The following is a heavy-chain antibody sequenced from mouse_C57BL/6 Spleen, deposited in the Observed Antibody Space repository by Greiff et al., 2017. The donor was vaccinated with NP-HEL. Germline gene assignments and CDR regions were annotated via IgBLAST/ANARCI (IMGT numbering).Heavy chain of an antibody. J-gene: IGHJ4*01. CDR1: GYSITSGYY. Sequence: EVQLVESGPGLVKPSQSLSLTCSVTGYSITSGYYWNWIRQFPGNKLEWMGYISYDGSNNYNPSLKNRISITRDTSKNQFFLKLNSVTTEDTATYYCAREDDYGGYYYAMDYWGQGTSVTVSS. CDR3: AREDDYGGYYYAMDY. CDR2: ISYDGSN. D-gene: IGHD2-4*01. V-gene: IGHV3-6*01.